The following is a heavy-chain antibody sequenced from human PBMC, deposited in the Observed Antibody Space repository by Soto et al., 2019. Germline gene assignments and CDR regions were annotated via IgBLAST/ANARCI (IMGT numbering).Heavy chain of an antibody. Sequence: EVQLVESGGGLVKPGGSLRLSCTASGFTFSSSSMNWVRQAPGKGLEWVSSISATSSYTDFADSVTGRFNISRDNVNNSVFLQMNSLRAEDTGIYYCARYDAFKAFDLWGRGTMVIVSS. D-gene: IGHD3-16*01. J-gene: IGHJ3*01. CDR1: GFTFSSSS. CDR3: ARYDAFKAFDL. V-gene: IGHV3-21*01. CDR2: ISATSSYT.